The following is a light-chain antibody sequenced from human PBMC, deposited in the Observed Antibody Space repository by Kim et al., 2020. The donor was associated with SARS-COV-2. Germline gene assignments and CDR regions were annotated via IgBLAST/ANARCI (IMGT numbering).Light chain of an antibody. Sequence: PSVGDRVTLTCRASHGISHSLAWYRQKPGKVPMLLIYGASTLQSGVPSRFSGSGSATDFPLTISSLQPEAAATYYCQKYDSAPWTFGQGTKVDIK. CDR3: QKYDSAPWT. J-gene: IGKJ1*01. CDR1: HGISHS. V-gene: IGKV1-27*01. CDR2: GAS.